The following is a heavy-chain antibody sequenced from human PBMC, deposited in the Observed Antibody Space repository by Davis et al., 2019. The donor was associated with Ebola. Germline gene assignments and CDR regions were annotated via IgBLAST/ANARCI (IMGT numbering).Heavy chain of an antibody. D-gene: IGHD6-13*01. CDR2: INPSGGST. V-gene: IGHV1-46*03. Sequence: ASVKVSCKASGYTFTSYYMHWVRQAPGQGLEWMGIINPSGGSTSYAQKFRGRVTMTRDTSTSTVYMELSSLRSEDTAVYYCARELIVIMAAAGTGAGDYYYYGMDVWGQGTTVTVSS. CDR1: GYTFTSYY. CDR3: ARELIVIMAAAGTGAGDYYYYGMDV. J-gene: IGHJ6*02.